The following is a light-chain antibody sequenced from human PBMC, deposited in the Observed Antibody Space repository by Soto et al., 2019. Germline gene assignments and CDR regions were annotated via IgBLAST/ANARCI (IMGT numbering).Light chain of an antibody. CDR1: QSVSRN. Sequence: EVVLTQSPATLSVSPGDRATLSCRAIQSVSRNLAWYQQKPGQAPRLLIYGASTRATGVPARFSGSGSATEFTLSISSLQSEDVAVYYCQQYGDWPPDTFGQGTKLEI. J-gene: IGKJ2*01. CDR2: GAS. V-gene: IGKV3-15*01. CDR3: QQYGDWPPDT.